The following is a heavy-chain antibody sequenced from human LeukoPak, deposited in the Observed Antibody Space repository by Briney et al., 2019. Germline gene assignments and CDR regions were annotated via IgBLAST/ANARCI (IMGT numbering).Heavy chain of an antibody. D-gene: IGHD1-20*01. CDR1: GGSISGYY. CDR3: TRRVAITGTPKAYFDY. V-gene: IGHV4-59*08. CDR2: VYYSENT. J-gene: IGHJ4*02. Sequence: SETLPLTCSVSGGSISGYYWSWIRQPPGKELEWIGYVYYSENTKYNPSLESRVTISLDTSKKQFSLRLNSVTTADTAVYFCTRRVAITGTPKAYFDYWGQGILVTVSS.